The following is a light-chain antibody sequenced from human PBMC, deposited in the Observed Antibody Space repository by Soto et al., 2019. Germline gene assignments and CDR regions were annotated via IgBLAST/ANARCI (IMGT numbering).Light chain of an antibody. V-gene: IGKV3-20*01. J-gene: IGKJ1*01. CDR1: QSVGSSY. CDR3: QQYINSPWT. Sequence: EVVLTQSPGTPSLSPGERATLSCGASQSVGSSYLAWYQQKPGQAPRLLIDGASTRATGIPDRFSGSGSGTEYTLTISRLEPEDFAVYYCQQYINSPWTFGQGTKLEI. CDR2: GAS.